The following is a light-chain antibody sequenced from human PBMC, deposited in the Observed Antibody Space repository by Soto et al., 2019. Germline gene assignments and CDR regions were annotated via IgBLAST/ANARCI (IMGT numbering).Light chain of an antibody. V-gene: IGKV1-5*01. CDR3: QQYSSYPLT. CDR1: QSISSW. Sequence: DIQMTQSPSTLSASVGDRVTITCRASQSISSWLAWYQQKPGKAPKILIYDASKLERGVPSRLSGSGSGAEFTLTISSLQPDDLATYYCQQYSSYPLTFGGGTKVDIK. CDR2: DAS. J-gene: IGKJ4*01.